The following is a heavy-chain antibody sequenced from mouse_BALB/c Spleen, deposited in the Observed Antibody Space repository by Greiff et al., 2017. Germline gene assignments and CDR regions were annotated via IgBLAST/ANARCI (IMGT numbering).Heavy chain of an antibody. CDR1: GFTFSSYA. D-gene: IGHD1-1*01. CDR3: ADYYGSSYPHWYFDV. CDR2: ISSGGST. Sequence: EVMLVESGGGLVKPGGSLKLSCAASGFTFSSYAMSWVRQTPEKRLEWVASISSGGSTYYPDSVKGRFTISRDNARNILYLQMSSLRSEDTAMYYCADYYGSSYPHWYFDVWGAGTTVTVSS. V-gene: IGHV5-6-5*01. J-gene: IGHJ1*01.